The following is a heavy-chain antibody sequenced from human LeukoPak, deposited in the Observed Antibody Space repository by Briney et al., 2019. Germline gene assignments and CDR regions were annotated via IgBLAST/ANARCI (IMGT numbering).Heavy chain of an antibody. CDR1: GGSISSYY. CDR2: IYTSGST. V-gene: IGHV4-4*07. J-gene: IGHJ3*02. Sequence: SETLSLTCTVSGGSISSYYWSWIRQPAGKGLEWIGRIYTSGSTNYNPSLKSRVTMSVGTSKNQFSLKLSSVTAADTAVYYCARDQQQLSPDAFDIWGQGTMVTVSS. D-gene: IGHD6-13*01. CDR3: ARDQQQLSPDAFDI.